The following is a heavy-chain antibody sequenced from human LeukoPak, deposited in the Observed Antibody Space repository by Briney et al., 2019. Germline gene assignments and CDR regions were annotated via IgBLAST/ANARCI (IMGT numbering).Heavy chain of an antibody. CDR1: GRSISSYH. CDR3: ARVGSSCFDL. J-gene: IGHJ2*01. D-gene: IGHD2-2*03. CDR2: IDYTGST. V-gene: IGHV4-59*01. Sequence: SETLSVTCTVSGRSISSYHWSWTRQTQGKGLEWIGYIDYTGSTNNNTSLKSRVTISIDTSKNQFSLKLSSVTAADTAVYYRARVGSSCFDLWVRGTLATVSS.